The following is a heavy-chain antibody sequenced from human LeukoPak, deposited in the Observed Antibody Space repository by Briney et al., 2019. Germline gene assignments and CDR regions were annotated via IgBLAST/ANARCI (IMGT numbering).Heavy chain of an antibody. CDR2: IKQDGSET. V-gene: IGHV3-7*03. CDR3: AREEVKSFDN. Sequence: GGSLRLSCAASGFSFRNYVIHWVRQAPGKGLEWVANIKQDGSETSYVTSVRGRFTISRDNAKSSLYLQMNNLRVEDTAVYFCAREEVKSFDNWGQGTLVTVSS. CDR1: GFSFRNYV. J-gene: IGHJ4*02.